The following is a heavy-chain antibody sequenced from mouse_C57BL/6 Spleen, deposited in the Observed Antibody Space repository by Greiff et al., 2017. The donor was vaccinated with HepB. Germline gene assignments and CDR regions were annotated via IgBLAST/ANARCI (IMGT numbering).Heavy chain of an antibody. J-gene: IGHJ2*01. CDR3: ARIYYGSSYVGDY. CDR2: INPNNGGT. V-gene: IGHV1-26*01. D-gene: IGHD1-1*01. CDR1: GYTFTDYY. Sequence: EVQLQQSGPELVKPGASVKISCKASGYTFTDYYMNWVKQSHGKSLEWIGDINPNNGGTSYNQKFKGKATLTVDKSYSTAYMELRSLTSEDSAVYYCARIYYGSSYVGDYWGQGTTLTVSS.